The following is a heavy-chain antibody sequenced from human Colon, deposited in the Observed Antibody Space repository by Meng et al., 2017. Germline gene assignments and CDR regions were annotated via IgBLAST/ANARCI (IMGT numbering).Heavy chain of an antibody. CDR3: TKEQADGKLGGY. CDR2: IHYYKGA. D-gene: IGHD6-13*01. Sequence: SETLSLTCIVSGDPISSSDRYWGWIRQSPVKGLEWIGSIHYYKGADYYPSLKGRVTISIDSSKNQFSLKLNSVTATDTAIYYCTKEQADGKLGGYWGQGMLVTVSS. V-gene: IGHV4-39*07. J-gene: IGHJ4*02. CDR1: GDPISSSDRY.